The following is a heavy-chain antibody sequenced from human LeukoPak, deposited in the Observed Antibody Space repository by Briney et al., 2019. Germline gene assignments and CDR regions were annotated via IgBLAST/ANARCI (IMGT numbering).Heavy chain of an antibody. CDR1: GYTFTSYG. CDR2: IIPIFGTT. V-gene: IGHV1-69*06. D-gene: IGHD6-13*01. J-gene: IGHJ6*03. CDR3: ARVVGLTGYSSSWYSGYYYYMDV. Sequence: SVKVSCKASGYTFTSYGISWVRQAPGQGLEWMGGIIPIFGTTNYAQKFQDRVTITADKSTSTAYMELSSLRSEDTAVYYCARVVGLTGYSSSWYSGYYYYMDVWGKGTTVTVSS.